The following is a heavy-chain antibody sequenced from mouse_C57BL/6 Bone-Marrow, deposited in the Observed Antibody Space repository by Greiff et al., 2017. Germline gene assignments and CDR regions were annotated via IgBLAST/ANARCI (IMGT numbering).Heavy chain of an antibody. CDR1: GYTFTRYW. Sequence: QVQLQQPGAELVKPGASVKLSCKASGYTFTRYWMHWVKQRPGQGLEWIGMIHPYSGSTNYNQKFKSKATLTVAQSSSTAYMHISSLTSEDSAVDYCAKGYYSSDFDYWGQGTTLTVSA. J-gene: IGHJ2*01. V-gene: IGHV1-64*01. D-gene: IGHD2-5*01. CDR3: AKGYYSSDFDY. CDR2: IHPYSGST.